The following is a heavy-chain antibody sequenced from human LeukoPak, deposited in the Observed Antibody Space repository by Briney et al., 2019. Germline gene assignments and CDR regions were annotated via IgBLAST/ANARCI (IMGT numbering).Heavy chain of an antibody. CDR1: GFTFDDYG. V-gene: IGHV3-20*04. CDR3: AKDLRFFDSSGYYLFHY. J-gene: IGHJ4*02. Sequence: GGSLRLSCAASGFTFDDYGMSWVRQAPGKGLEWVSGINWNGGSTGYADSVKGRFTISRDNAKNSLYLQMNSLRAEDTALYFCAKDLRFFDSSGYYLFHYWGQGALVTVSS. CDR2: INWNGGST. D-gene: IGHD3-22*01.